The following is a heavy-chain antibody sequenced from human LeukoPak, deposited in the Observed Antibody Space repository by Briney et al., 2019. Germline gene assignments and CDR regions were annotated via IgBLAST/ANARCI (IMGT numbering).Heavy chain of an antibody. CDR1: GGSISSSNYF. CDR3: ARDDYGDGWGYYYYMDV. J-gene: IGHJ6*03. D-gene: IGHD4-17*01. V-gene: IGHV4-39*07. Sequence: SETLSLTCTVSGGSISSSNYFWGWIRQPPGKGLECIGSIYYSGSTYYNPSLKSRVTISVDTSKNQFSLKLSSVTAADTAVYYCARDDYGDGWGYYYYMDVRGKGTTVTISS. CDR2: IYYSGST.